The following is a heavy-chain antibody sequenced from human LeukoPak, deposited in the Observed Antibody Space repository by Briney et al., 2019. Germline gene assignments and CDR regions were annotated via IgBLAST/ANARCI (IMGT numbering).Heavy chain of an antibody. CDR3: ARGYSGYDWGIDY. Sequence: GGSLRLSCAASGFTVSSNYMSWVRQAPGKGLEWVSVIYSGGSTYYADSVKGRFTISRDNSKNTLYLQMNSLRAEDTAVYYCARGYSGYDWGIDYWGQGTLVTVSS. CDR1: GFTVSSNY. V-gene: IGHV3-53*01. J-gene: IGHJ4*02. CDR2: IYSGGST. D-gene: IGHD5-12*01.